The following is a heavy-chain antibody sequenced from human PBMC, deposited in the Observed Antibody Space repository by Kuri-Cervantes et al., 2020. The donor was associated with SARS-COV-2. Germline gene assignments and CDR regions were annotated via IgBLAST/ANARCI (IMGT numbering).Heavy chain of an antibody. D-gene: IGHD1-26*01. V-gene: IGHV4-31*02. Sequence: SCTVSGGSISSSSYFWSWIRQHPGKGLEWIGYIYASGSTYYSPSLKSRVTISIDTYKNQFSLNLTSVTAADTAVYSCARGSYSFGVDYWGQGTLVTVSS. CDR2: IYASGST. J-gene: IGHJ4*02. CDR3: ARGSYSFGVDY. CDR1: GGSISSSSYF.